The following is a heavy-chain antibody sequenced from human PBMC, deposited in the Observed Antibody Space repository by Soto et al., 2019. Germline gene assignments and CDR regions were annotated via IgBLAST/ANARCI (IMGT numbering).Heavy chain of an antibody. Sequence: QARLVESGGAVVQPGGSLRLSCAASEFSFSDYGMHWVRQAPGKGPEWLGVIAHDGSIQSYRDYVKGRFTISRDNSRNTLYLQMNSLRTEDTATYYCAKEVYIRAGPWYFQHWGQGTLVIVSS. D-gene: IGHD4-4*01. CDR1: EFSFSDYG. V-gene: IGHV3-30*18. J-gene: IGHJ1*01. CDR2: IAHDGSIQ. CDR3: AKEVYIRAGPWYFQH.